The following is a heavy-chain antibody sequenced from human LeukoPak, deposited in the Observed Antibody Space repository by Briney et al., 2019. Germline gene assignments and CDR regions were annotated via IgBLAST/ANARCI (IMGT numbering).Heavy chain of an antibody. D-gene: IGHD4-23*01. CDR2: IYYSGST. J-gene: IGHJ4*02. Sequence: PSETLSLTCTVSGGSISSSSYYWGWIRQPPGKGLEWIGSIYYSGSTYYNPSLKSRVTISVDTSKNQFSLKLSSVTAADTAVYYCAPFDYGGLTPFDYWGQGTLVTVSS. CDR1: GGSISSSSYY. CDR3: APFDYGGLTPFDY. V-gene: IGHV4-39*01.